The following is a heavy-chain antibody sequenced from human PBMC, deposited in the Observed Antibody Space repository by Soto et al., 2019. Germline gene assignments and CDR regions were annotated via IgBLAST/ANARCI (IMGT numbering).Heavy chain of an antibody. CDR1: GFTFSSYD. J-gene: IGHJ2*01. CDR3: ARGELGIVRSYWYFDL. Sequence: EVQLVESGGGLVQPGGSLRLSCAASGFTFSSYDMHWVRQATGKGLEWVSAIGTAGDTYYPGSVKGRFTISREDAKNSLYLQMNSLRAGDTAVYYCARGELGIVRSYWYFDLWGRGTLVIVSS. D-gene: IGHD7-27*01. V-gene: IGHV3-13*04. CDR2: IGTAGDT.